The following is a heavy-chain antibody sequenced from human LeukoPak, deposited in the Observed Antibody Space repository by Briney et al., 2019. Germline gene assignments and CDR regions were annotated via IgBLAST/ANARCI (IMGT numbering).Heavy chain of an antibody. J-gene: IGHJ4*02. CDR3: ARGVVVPAASIIPGDY. Sequence: GGSLRLSCAASGFTFSSYNMNWVRQAPGKGLEWLSYISSTSSNIHYADSVKGRFTVSRDNSKNTLYLQMNSLRAEDTAVYYCARGVVVPAASIIPGDYWGQGTLVTVSS. CDR1: GFTFSSYN. V-gene: IGHV3-48*01. CDR2: ISSTSSNI. D-gene: IGHD2-2*01.